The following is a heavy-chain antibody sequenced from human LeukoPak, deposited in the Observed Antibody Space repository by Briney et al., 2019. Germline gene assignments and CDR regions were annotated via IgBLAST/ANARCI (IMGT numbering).Heavy chain of an antibody. CDR3: ARRYNWFDP. J-gene: IGHJ5*02. V-gene: IGHV4-39*01. Sequence: SETLSLTCTVSGGSISSSSYYWGWIRQPPGKGLEWIGSIYYSGSTYYNPSLKSRVTISADTSKNQFSLKLSSVTAADTAVYYCARRYNWFDPWGQGTLVTVSS. CDR2: IYYSGST. CDR1: GGSISSSSYY.